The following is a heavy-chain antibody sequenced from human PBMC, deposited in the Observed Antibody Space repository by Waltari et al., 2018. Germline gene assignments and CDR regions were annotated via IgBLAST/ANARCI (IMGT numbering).Heavy chain of an antibody. CDR3: ARGVPASRHYYGSGSYSDY. Sequence: QVQLQQWGAGLLKPSETLSLTCAVYGGSFSGYYWSWIRQPPGKGLEWIGEINHSGSTNDNPSLKIRVNISLDTSKNQFSLKLSSVTAADTAVYYCARGVPASRHYYGSGSYSDYWGQGTLVTVSS. J-gene: IGHJ4*02. CDR2: INHSGST. D-gene: IGHD3-10*01. CDR1: GGSFSGYY. V-gene: IGHV4-34*01.